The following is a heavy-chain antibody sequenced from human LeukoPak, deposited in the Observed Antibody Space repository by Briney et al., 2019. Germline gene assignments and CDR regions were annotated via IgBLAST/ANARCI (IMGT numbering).Heavy chain of an antibody. J-gene: IGHJ4*02. V-gene: IGHV1-46*01. CDR1: GYTFTSYG. CDR2: INPSIEST. D-gene: IGHD5-18*01. Sequence: GASVKVSCKASGYTFTSYGISWVRQAPGQGLEWMGIINPSIESTNYAQKFQGRVTMTRDTSTSTVYMELSRLTSEDTAVYYCAREWRIQLYLPDYWGQGTLVTVSS. CDR3: AREWRIQLYLPDY.